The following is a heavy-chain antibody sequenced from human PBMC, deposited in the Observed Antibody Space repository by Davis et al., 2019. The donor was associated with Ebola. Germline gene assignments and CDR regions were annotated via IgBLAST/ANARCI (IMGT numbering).Heavy chain of an antibody. D-gene: IGHD6-6*01. V-gene: IGHV4-4*02. Sequence: PSETLSLTCAVSGGSISSSNWWSWVRQPPGKGLEWIGEINHSGSTNYNPSLNSRVTISVDTSKNQFSLKLSSVTAADTAVYYCARGGIAARPTDYWGQGTLVTVSS. CDR2: INHSGST. J-gene: IGHJ4*02. CDR1: GGSISSSNW. CDR3: ARGGIAARPTDY.